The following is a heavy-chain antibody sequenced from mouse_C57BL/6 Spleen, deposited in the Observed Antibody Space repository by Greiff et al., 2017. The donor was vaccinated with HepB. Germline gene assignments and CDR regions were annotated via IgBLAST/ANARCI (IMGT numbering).Heavy chain of an antibody. CDR1: GFTFSSYG. Sequence: DVKLVESGGDLVKPGGSLKLSCAASGFTFSSYGMSWVRQTPDKRLEWVATISSGGSYTYYPDSVKGRFTISRDNAKNTLYLQMSSLKSEDTAMYYCARQDGNYDAMDYWGQGTSVTVSS. J-gene: IGHJ4*01. D-gene: IGHD2-1*01. CDR3: ARQDGNYDAMDY. CDR2: ISSGGSYT. V-gene: IGHV5-6*02.